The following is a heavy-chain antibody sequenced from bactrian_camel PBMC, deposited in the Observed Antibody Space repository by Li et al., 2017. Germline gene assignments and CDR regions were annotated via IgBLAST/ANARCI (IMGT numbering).Heavy chain of an antibody. Sequence: HVQLVESGGGSVQVGGSLRLSCTISGATHSAHCMTWFREAPGKKREGVAFISGSSRRTYYDDSLKGRFTISKDDAKNVVYLEMKNLKPEDTATYYCATDPGADSGSWCEVQFQTGDFRFWGQGTQVTVS. CDR2: ISGSSRRT. V-gene: IGHV3-3*01. CDR1: GATHSAHC. CDR3: ATDPGADSGSWCEVQFQTGDFRF. J-gene: IGHJ6*01. D-gene: IGHD3*01.